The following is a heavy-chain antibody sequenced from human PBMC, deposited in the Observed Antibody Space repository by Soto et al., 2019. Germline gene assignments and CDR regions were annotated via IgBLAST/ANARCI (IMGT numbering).Heavy chain of an antibody. J-gene: IGHJ4*02. CDR3: ARGLYGDYDLYYFDY. V-gene: IGHV3-7*01. CDR2: IKQDGSEK. D-gene: IGHD4-17*01. CDR1: GFTFSSYW. Sequence: EVQLVESGGGLVQPGGSLRLSCAASGFTFSSYWMSWVRQAPGKGLEWVANIKQDGSEKYYVDSVKGRFTISRDNAKNSLYLQMNSLGAEDTAVYYCARGLYGDYDLYYFDYWGQGTLVTVSS.